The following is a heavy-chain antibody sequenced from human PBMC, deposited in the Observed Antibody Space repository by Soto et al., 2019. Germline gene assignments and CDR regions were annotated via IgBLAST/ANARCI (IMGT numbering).Heavy chain of an antibody. D-gene: IGHD3-3*01. Sequence: PSETLSLTCTVAGSSISSYYWSWIRQPPGKGLERNGYIYYSGSTNYNPSLKSRVTISVDTSKNQFSLKLSSVTAADTAVYYCASGGVRYDFWSGPPPNYYYMDGWGKGTTVTVSS. CDR2: IYYSGST. J-gene: IGHJ6*03. V-gene: IGHV4-59*08. CDR3: ASGGVRYDFWSGPPPNYYYMDG. CDR1: GSSISSYY.